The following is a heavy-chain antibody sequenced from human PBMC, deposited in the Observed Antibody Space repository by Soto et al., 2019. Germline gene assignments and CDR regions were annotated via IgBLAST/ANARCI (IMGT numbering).Heavy chain of an antibody. V-gene: IGHV5-10-1*01. Sequence: PGESLKISCKGSGYSFTSYWISWVRQIPWKGLEWMGRIDPSDSYTNYSPSFQGHVTISADKSISTAYLQWSSLKASDTAMYYCARNWYSSSTYYYGMDVWGKGTTVTVSS. CDR3: ARNWYSSSTYYYGMDV. CDR1: GYSFTSYW. CDR2: IDPSDSYT. D-gene: IGHD6-19*01. J-gene: IGHJ6*04.